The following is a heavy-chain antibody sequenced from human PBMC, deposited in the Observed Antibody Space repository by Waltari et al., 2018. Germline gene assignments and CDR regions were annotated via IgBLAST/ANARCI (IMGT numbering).Heavy chain of an antibody. CDR2: TYPGDSDT. Sequence: EVQLVQSGAEVKKPGESLKIYCKGSGYSFTSYWIVWVRQMPGKGLWWMWLTYPGDSDTRYSASFHGQVTSSADQSSSTACLQWSILKAADTAMYYCARESATRVGYYMDVWGKGTTVTISS. V-gene: IGHV5-51*01. D-gene: IGHD6-25*01. J-gene: IGHJ6*03. CDR3: ARESATRVGYYMDV. CDR1: GYSFTSYW.